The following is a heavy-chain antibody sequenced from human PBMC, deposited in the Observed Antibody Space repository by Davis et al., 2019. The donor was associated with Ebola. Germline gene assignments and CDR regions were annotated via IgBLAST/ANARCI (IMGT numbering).Heavy chain of an antibody. CDR3: AKDLRAVAGTIDY. Sequence: GGSLRLSCTASGFTVSSNHMSWVRQAPGKGLEWVSVIYDQSTAYADSVRGRFTISRDNSKNTLHLQMKSLRAEDTAVYYCAKDLRAVAGTIDYWGQGTLVTVSS. V-gene: IGHV3-53*01. J-gene: IGHJ4*02. CDR2: IYDQST. CDR1: GFTVSSNH. D-gene: IGHD6-19*01.